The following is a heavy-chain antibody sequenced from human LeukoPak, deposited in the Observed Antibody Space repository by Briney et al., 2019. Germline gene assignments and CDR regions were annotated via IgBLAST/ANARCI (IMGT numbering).Heavy chain of an antibody. V-gene: IGHV1-46*01. D-gene: IGHD6-13*01. Sequence: ASVKVSCKASGYTFSIYNMHWVRQAPEQGLEWMGIINPSGGTSYAQKLQGRITMTRDTSTSTLLMELSSLRSEDTAVYYCAREGVAGTGLDYWGQGTLVTVSS. CDR2: INPSGGT. J-gene: IGHJ4*02. CDR3: AREGVAGTGLDY. CDR1: GYTFSIYN.